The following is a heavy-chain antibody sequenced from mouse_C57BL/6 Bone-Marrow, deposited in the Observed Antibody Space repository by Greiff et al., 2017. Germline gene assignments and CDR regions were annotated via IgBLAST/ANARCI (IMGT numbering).Heavy chain of an antibody. CDR3: AFILY. D-gene: IGHD1-1*01. CDR1: GYTFTSYW. V-gene: IGHV1-50*01. J-gene: IGHJ2*01. CDR2: IDPSDSYT. Sequence: QVQLQQPGAELVKPGASVKLSCKASGYTFTSYWMQWVKQRPGQGLEWIGEIDPSDSYTNYNQKFKGKATLTVDTSSSTAYMQLSSLTSEDSAVYYCAFILYWGQGTTLTVSS.